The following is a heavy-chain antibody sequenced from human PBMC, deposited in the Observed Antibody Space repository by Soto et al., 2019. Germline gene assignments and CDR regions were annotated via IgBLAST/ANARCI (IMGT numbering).Heavy chain of an antibody. CDR1: GFTFSSYA. CDR2: ISGSGGST. Sequence: EVQLLESGGGLVQPGGSLRLSCAASGFTFSSYAMSWVRQAPGKGLEWVSAISGSGGSTYYADSVKGRFTISRDNSKNALYLQMNSLRAEDTAVYYCAKVKRGDYYGMDVWGQGTTVTVSS. J-gene: IGHJ6*02. CDR3: AKVKRGDYYGMDV. D-gene: IGHD4-17*01. V-gene: IGHV3-23*01.